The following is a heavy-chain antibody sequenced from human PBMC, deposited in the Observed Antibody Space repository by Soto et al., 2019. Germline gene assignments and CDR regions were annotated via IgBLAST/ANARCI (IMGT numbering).Heavy chain of an antibody. CDR3: ARVPDR. D-gene: IGHD2-2*01. J-gene: IGHJ5*02. CDR2: IYHSGST. V-gene: IGHV4-30-2*01. CDR1: GCAISSVGYS. Sequence: LSRTCASYGCAISSVGYSWSWIRQPPGKGLEWIGYIYHSGSTYYNPSLKSRVTISVDRSKNQFSLKLSSVTTADTAVYYCARVPDRWGQGTLVTVS.